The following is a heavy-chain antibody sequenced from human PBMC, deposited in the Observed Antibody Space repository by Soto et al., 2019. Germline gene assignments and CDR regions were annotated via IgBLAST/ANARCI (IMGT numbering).Heavy chain of an antibody. V-gene: IGHV1-18*01. J-gene: IGHJ5*02. CDR3: ATEAFGVQASWFDP. Sequence: QIQLVQSGSEVRMPGASVKVSCKASGYIFTTYSITWVRQAPGQGLEWMGWVSASNGKTNYAQKFEDRVTMTTDTSTTTAYMELRSLRSDDTAVYYCATEAFGVQASWFDPWGKGPLVTVSS. D-gene: IGHD3-10*01. CDR1: GYIFTTYS. CDR2: VSASNGKT.